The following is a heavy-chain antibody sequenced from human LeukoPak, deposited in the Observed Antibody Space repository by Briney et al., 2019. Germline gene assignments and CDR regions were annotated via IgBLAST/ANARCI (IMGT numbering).Heavy chain of an antibody. CDR3: AKRAGSQKQDYYFDY. CDR2: ISYDGNNK. J-gene: IGHJ4*02. D-gene: IGHD1-26*01. V-gene: IGHV3-30-3*02. CDR1: GFTFSTYA. Sequence: GGSLRLSCAASGFTFSTYALHWVRQAPGKGLEWVAVISYDGNNKYYADSVKGRFTISRDNSKNTLHLQMNSLKTEDTAVYFCAKRAGSQKQDYYFDYWGQGTLVTVSS.